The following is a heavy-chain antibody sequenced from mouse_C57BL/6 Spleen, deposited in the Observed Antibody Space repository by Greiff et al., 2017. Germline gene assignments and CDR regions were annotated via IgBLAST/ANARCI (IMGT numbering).Heavy chain of an antibody. CDR1: GYTFTSYG. D-gene: IGHD1-1*01. V-gene: IGHV1-81*01. J-gene: IGHJ4*01. Sequence: QVQLQQSGAELARPGASVKLSCKASGYTFTSYGISWVKQRTGQGLEWIGEIYPRSGNTYYNEKFKGKATLTADKSSSTAYMELRSLTSEDSAVYFCVVPYYYGSSSDYYAMDYWGQGTSVTVSS. CDR3: VVPYYYGSSSDYYAMDY. CDR2: IYPRSGNT.